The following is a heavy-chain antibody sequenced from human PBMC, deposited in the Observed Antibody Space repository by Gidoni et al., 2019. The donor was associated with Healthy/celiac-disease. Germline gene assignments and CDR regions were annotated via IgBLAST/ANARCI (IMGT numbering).Heavy chain of an antibody. J-gene: IGHJ4*02. D-gene: IGHD6-25*01. CDR1: GFTFSSYA. Sequence: EVQLLESGGGLVQPGGSLRLSCDASGFTFSSYAMSWVRQDPGKGLEWVSAISGSGGSTYYADAVKGRFTISRDNSKNTLDLQMNSLRAEDTAVYYCAKVWQRRPPPRRFDYWGQGTLVTVSS. CDR3: AKVWQRRPPPRRFDY. CDR2: ISGSGGST. V-gene: IGHV3-23*01.